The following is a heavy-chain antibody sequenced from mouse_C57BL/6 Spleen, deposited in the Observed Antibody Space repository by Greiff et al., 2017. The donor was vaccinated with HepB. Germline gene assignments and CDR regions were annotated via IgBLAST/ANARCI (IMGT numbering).Heavy chain of an antibody. Sequence: QVQLQQPGAELVKPGASVKLSCKASGYTFTSYWMHWVKQRPGRGLEWIGRIDPSSGGTEYNEKFKSKATLTVDKPSSTADMQLSSLTSEDSAVSSGGRGGSSCDGMDYWGQGTSVTVSS. J-gene: IGHJ4*01. V-gene: IGHV1-72*01. CDR1: GYTFTSYW. CDR3: GRGGSSCDGMDY. CDR2: IDPSSGGT. D-gene: IGHD1-1*01.